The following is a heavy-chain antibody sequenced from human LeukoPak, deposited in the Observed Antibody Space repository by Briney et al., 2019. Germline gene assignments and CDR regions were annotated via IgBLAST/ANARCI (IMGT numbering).Heavy chain of an antibody. Sequence: SETLSLTCAVYGGSFSGYYWSWIRQPPGKGLEWIGEINHSGSTNYNPSLKSRVTISVDTSKNQFSLKLSSVTAADTAVYYCARVGRWGIAAAGNNWFDPWGQETLVTVSS. V-gene: IGHV4-34*01. J-gene: IGHJ5*02. CDR2: INHSGST. CDR3: ARVGRWGIAAAGNNWFDP. CDR1: GGSFSGYY. D-gene: IGHD6-13*01.